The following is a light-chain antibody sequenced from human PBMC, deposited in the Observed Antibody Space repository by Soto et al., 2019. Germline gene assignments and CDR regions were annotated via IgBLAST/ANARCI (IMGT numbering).Light chain of an antibody. Sequence: QSVLTQPASVSGSPGQSSTLSCTGTSSDVGGYNDVSWYQQHPGNAPKLMIYDVSNRPSGVSNRFSGSKSGNTASLTISGPQAEDAADYYGSSYTSSSTVVFGGGTKLTVL. CDR2: DVS. V-gene: IGLV2-14*01. CDR3: SSYTSSSTVV. CDR1: SSDVGGYND. J-gene: IGLJ2*01.